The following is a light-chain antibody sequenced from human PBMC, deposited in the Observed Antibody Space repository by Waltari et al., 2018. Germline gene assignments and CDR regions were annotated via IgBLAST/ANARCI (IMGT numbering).Light chain of an antibody. CDR3: QQTSRTPIT. CDR1: QSVSNS. V-gene: IGKV1-39*01. J-gene: IGKJ5*01. CDR2: GAS. Sequence: DIEMTQSRSSLSASVGDRVTITCLASQSVSNSLNWYQQKPGKAPKLLIFGASNLHSGVAAKFSGSGSGTDFNLTISSLQPEDSATYYCQQTSRTPITFGQGTRVEIK.